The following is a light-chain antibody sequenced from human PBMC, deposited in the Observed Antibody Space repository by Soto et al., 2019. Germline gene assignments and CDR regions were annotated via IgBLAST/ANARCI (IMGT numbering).Light chain of an antibody. V-gene: IGKV1-33*01. CDR3: QQFDSPPLT. CDR2: DSS. CDR1: QDITNY. Sequence: DIQMTQSPSSLSASVGDRVTIICQASQDITNYLNWYQQKPGKAPKLLIHDSSNSEAAVPPRFSGSGSGTYFSFTISSLQPEDIATYFCQQFDSPPLTFGQGTRLEIK. J-gene: IGKJ5*01.